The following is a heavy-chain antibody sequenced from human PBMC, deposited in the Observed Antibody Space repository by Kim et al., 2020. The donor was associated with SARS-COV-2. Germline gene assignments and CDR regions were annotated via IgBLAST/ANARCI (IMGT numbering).Heavy chain of an antibody. V-gene: IGHV1-18*04. Sequence: ASVKVSCKASGYTFTSYGISWVRQAPGQGLVWMVWISAYNGNTNYAPKLLGRVPMTTDTTTSTAYMALRSIRSDDTAVYYCERDDGAYCCGDCYLRAFDNRGQKTTVPVS. CDR3: ERDDGAYCCGDCYLRAFDN. J-gene: IGHJ3*02. CDR1: GYTFTSYG. D-gene: IGHD2-21*02. CDR2: ISAYNGNT.